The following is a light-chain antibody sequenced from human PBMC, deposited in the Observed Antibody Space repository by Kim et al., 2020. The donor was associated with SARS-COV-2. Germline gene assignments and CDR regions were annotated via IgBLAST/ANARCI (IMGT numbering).Light chain of an antibody. CDR3: QHYGTSPDS. CDR1: HFVRNNY. CDR2: GAS. J-gene: IGKJ2*03. Sequence: EIALTQSPGTLSLSPGERATLSCRASHFVRNNYLAWYQHRPGQAPSLLIYGASNRATGFPDRFSGSGSGTDFTLTINRVEPEDFAVYYCQHYGTSPDSFGQGTKLE. V-gene: IGKV3-20*01.